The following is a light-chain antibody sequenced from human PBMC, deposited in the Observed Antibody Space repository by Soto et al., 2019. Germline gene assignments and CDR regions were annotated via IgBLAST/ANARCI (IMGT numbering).Light chain of an antibody. CDR1: QSVTNN. V-gene: IGKV3D-15*01. CDR2: GVS. CDR3: QQYNIWPQT. Sequence: ESVLTQSPGTLSLSPGERATLSCRASQSVTNNQLAWFRQKPGQAPRLLIWGVSNRATGIPDRFSGSGSGTEFTLTISSLQSEDFAVYFCQQYNIWPQTFGQGTKVDIK. J-gene: IGKJ1*01.